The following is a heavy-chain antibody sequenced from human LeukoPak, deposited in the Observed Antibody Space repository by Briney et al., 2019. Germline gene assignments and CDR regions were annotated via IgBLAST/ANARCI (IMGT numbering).Heavy chain of an antibody. Sequence: ASVKVSCKASGYTFTGYYMHWVRQAPGQGLEWMGWINPNSGGTNYVQKFQGRVTMTRDTSISTAYMELRSLRSDDTAVYYCARDSSGWYGDAFDIWGQGTMVTVSS. CDR1: GYTFTGYY. D-gene: IGHD6-19*01. CDR2: INPNSGGT. V-gene: IGHV1-2*02. J-gene: IGHJ3*02. CDR3: ARDSSGWYGDAFDI.